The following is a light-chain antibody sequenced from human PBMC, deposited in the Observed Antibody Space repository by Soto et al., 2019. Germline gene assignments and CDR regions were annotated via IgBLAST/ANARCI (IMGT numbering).Light chain of an antibody. V-gene: IGKV3D-20*02. CDR2: DAS. CDR1: QSVSSSF. CDR3: QQRSAGVT. Sequence: EIVLTQSPGTLSLSPGERATLSCRASQSVSSSFLAWYQQKPGQTPRLLIYDASNRATATPPRFSGSGSGTDFTLTISSLEPEDFAVYYCQQRSAGVTFGQGTRLEIK. J-gene: IGKJ5*01.